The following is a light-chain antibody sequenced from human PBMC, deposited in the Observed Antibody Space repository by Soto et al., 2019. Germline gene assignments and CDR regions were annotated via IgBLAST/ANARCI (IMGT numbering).Light chain of an antibody. J-gene: IGLJ2*01. CDR1: SGTIASNY. CDR3: QSYDSTNVV. CDR2: EDN. Sequence: NFMLTQPHSVSESPGKTVTISCTRSSGTIASNYVQWYQQRPGSSPTTVIYEDNKRPSGVPARFSGSIDSSSNSASLTVSGLKNEDESDYYCQSYDSTNVVFGGGTKVTVL. V-gene: IGLV6-57*01.